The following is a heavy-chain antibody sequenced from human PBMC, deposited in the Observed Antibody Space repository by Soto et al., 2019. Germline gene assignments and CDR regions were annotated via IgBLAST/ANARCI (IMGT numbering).Heavy chain of an antibody. CDR3: GKGGGGDHGY. D-gene: IGHD2-21*02. CDR2: ITITGDTT. V-gene: IGHV3-23*04. CDR1: GFIFTTSD. J-gene: IGHJ4*02. Sequence: EVQLVESEGGLVQPGGSLRLSCEASGFIFTTSDMSWVRQAPGKGLEWISSITITGDTTHYADSVKGRFTISRDNSRNPVYLQRNSLGVDDTAVYYCGKGGGGDHGYWGQGTLVAVSS.